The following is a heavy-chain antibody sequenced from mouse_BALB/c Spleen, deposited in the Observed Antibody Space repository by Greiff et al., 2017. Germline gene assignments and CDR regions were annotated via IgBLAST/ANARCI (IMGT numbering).Heavy chain of an antibody. D-gene: IGHD3-2*01. J-gene: IGHJ3*01. CDR3: AREQDSSGYVGFAY. CDR1: GYTFTDYN. V-gene: IGHV1-18*01. CDR2: INPNNGGT. Sequence: VQLQQSGPELVKPGASVKIPCKASGYTFTDYNMDWVKQSHGKSLEWIGDINPNNGGTIYNQKFKGKATLTVDKSSSTAYMELRSLTSEDTAVYYCAREQDSSGYVGFAYWGQGTLVTVSA.